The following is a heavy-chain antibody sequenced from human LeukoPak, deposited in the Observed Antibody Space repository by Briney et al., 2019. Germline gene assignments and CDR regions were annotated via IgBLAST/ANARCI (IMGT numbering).Heavy chain of an antibody. CDR1: GGTFSSSA. CDR2: IIPIFGTA. CDR3: ARAGERVAKGAYYYYMDV. D-gene: IGHD5-12*01. J-gene: IGHJ6*03. Sequence: ASVKVSCKASGGTFSSSAISWVRQAPGQGLEWMGGIIPIFGTANYAQKFQGRVTITADKSTSTAYMELSSLRSEDTAVYYCARAGERVAKGAYYYYMDVWGKGTTVTVSS. V-gene: IGHV1-69*06.